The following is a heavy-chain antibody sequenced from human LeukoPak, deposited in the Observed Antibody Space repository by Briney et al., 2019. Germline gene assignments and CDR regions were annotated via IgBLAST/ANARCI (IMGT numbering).Heavy chain of an antibody. J-gene: IGHJ4*02. V-gene: IGHV1-8*01. Sequence: ASVKVSCKASGYTFTSYDINWVRQATGQGLEWMGWMNPNSGNTGYAQKFQGRVTMTRNTSMGTAYMELSSLRSEDTAVYYCARASYYDTSGYWGYFDYWGQGTLVTVSS. CDR1: GYTFTSYD. CDR2: MNPNSGNT. CDR3: ARASYYDTSGYWGYFDY. D-gene: IGHD3-22*01.